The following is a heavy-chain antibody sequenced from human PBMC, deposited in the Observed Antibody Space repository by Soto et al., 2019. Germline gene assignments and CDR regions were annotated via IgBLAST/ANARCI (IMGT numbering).Heavy chain of an antibody. D-gene: IGHD1-1*01. CDR1: GDSINNYY. CDR2: IYSSGSA. Sequence: VRLQESGPGLVEPSETLSLTCSVSGDSINNYYWSWIRQPAGMGLEWIGRIYSSGSANYNPSLKTRGTMSVDTSKNQVFLSVTSVTAADTAVYFCARGGTRSADLPTYWGQGIQVIVSS. J-gene: IGHJ4*02. V-gene: IGHV4-4*07. CDR3: ARGGTRSADLPTY.